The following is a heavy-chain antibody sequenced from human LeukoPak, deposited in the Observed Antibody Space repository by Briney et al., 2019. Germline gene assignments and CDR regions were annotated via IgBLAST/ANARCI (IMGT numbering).Heavy chain of an antibody. CDR2: TNPNSGGT. D-gene: IGHD6-13*01. J-gene: IGHJ5*02. CDR1: GYTFAAYY. V-gene: IGHV1-2*02. CDR3: ARGHSIEAADHYWFDP. Sequence: ASVKVSCKASGYTFAAYYIHWVRQAPGQGLEWMGWTNPNSGGTNDAQNFQGRVTMTRDTSISTVYMELSRLRSDDTAIYYCARGHSIEAADHYWFDPWGQGTLVTVSS.